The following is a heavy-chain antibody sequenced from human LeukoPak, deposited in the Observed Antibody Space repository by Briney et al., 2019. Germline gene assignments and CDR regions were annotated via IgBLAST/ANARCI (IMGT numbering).Heavy chain of an antibody. J-gene: IGHJ4*02. Sequence: SXTLSLTCTVSGGSISSYYWSWIRQPPGKGLEWIGYIYYSGSTNYNPSLKSPVTISVDTSKNQFSLKLSSVTAADTAVYYCAGHTYTGLGDYWGQGTLVTVSS. D-gene: IGHD6-19*01. CDR3: AGHTYTGLGDY. V-gene: IGHV4-59*01. CDR1: GGSISSYY. CDR2: IYYSGST.